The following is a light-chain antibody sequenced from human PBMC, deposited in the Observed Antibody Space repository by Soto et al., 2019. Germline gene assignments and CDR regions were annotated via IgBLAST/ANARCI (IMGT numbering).Light chain of an antibody. CDR2: WAS. J-gene: IGKJ2*01. V-gene: IGKV4-1*01. Sequence: DIVMTQSPDSLAVSLGERATINCKSSQSVLYSSNNKNYLAWYQQKPGQQPKWLIYWASTRESGVPHRFSGSGSGTDFTLTISSLQAEDVAVYYCQQYYATPPYTFGQGTKVEIK. CDR3: QQYYATPPYT. CDR1: QSVLYSSNNKNY.